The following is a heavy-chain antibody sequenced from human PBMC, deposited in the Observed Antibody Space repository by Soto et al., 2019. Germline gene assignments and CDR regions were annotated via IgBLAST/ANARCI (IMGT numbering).Heavy chain of an antibody. D-gene: IGHD6-19*01. Sequence: QVLLVQSGGEVKKPGASVKVSCKTSGFTFSNFGISWVRQAPGQGLEWMGWISGSDGNTKSAQKFQDRLTMTTDTSTSTAYIELRSLRSDDTAVYYCARAGFGSGWYVAYWGPGTLVTVSS. J-gene: IGHJ4*02. V-gene: IGHV1-18*01. CDR2: ISGSDGNT. CDR3: ARAGFGSGWYVAY. CDR1: GFTFSNFG.